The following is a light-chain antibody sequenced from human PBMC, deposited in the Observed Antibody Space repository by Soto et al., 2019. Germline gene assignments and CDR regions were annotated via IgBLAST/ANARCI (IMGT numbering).Light chain of an antibody. CDR3: QQLFDSPIT. J-gene: IGKJ5*01. V-gene: IGKV3-15*01. CDR1: QSVSSN. CDR2: GAS. Sequence: EIVMTQSPATLSVSPGERATLSCRASQSVSSNLAWYQQKPGQAPRLLMYGASTRATGIPARFSGSGSGTDFTLTISSLQPEDFATYYCQQLFDSPITFGQGTRLEIK.